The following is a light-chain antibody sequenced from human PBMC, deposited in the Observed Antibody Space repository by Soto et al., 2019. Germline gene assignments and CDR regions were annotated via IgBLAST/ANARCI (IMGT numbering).Light chain of an antibody. J-gene: IGLJ2*01. CDR1: SSVVGSNNL. Sequence: QSVLTQPASVSGSPGQSITISCTGTSSVVGSNNLYSWYQQHPGKAPKLMIFEGSKRPSGVSNRFSGSNSGNTASLTISGLQAEDEADYYCCSYAGSSNVVFGGGTKLTVL. CDR2: EGS. CDR3: CSYAGSSNVV. V-gene: IGLV2-23*01.